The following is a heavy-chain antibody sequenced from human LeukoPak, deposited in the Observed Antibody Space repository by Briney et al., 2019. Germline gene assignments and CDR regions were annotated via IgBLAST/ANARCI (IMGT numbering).Heavy chain of an antibody. J-gene: IGHJ4*01. CDR3: AAQYSGYVRLDY. CDR2: MHYSGST. CDR1: GGSINISDYY. Sequence: PSETLSLTCTVSGGSINISDYYWGWIRQPPGKGLEWIGSMHYSGSTYYNPSLKSRVTISVDTSKNQFSLKLSSVTAADTAAYYCAAQYSGYVRLDYWGQGTLVTVSS. D-gene: IGHD5-12*01. V-gene: IGHV4-39*01.